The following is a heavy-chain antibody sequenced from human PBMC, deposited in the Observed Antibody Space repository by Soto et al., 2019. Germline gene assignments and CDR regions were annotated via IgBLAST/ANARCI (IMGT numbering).Heavy chain of an antibody. J-gene: IGHJ2*01. CDR2: INPSDGNR. V-gene: IGHV1-18*01. CDR1: GYSFSFYG. Sequence: ASVKVSCKASGYSFSFYGINWVRQAPGQGLEWMGRINPSDGNRNFAQKFEDRVTMTTATSTNTVFLELRSLKSDDTAVYYCARHWGEYYGRTPYWYFDLWGRGTLVTVSS. CDR3: ARHWGEYYGRTPYWYFDL. D-gene: IGHD3-10*01.